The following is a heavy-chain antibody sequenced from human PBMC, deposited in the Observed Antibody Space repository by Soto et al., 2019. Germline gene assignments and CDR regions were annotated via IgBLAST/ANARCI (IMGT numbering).Heavy chain of an antibody. Sequence: ASVKVSCKASGYTFTSYDINWVRQATGQGLEWMGWMNPNSGNTGYAQKFQGRVTMTRNTSISTAYMELSSLRSEDTAVYYCARGPLPTVRFGYWGQGTLVTVSS. D-gene: IGHD3-10*01. CDR3: ARGPLPTVRFGY. V-gene: IGHV1-8*01. J-gene: IGHJ4*02. CDR2: MNPNSGNT. CDR1: GYTFTSYD.